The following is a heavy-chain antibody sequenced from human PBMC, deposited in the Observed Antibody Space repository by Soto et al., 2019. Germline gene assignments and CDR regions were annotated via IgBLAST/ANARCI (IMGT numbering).Heavy chain of an antibody. CDR1: GFTFSSYG. Sequence: GGSLRLSXAASGFTFSSYGMHWVRQAPGKGLERVAVISYDGSNKYYADSVKGRFTISRDNSKNTLYLQMNSLRAEDTAVYYCAKDVVVGATTGLGDYYYYYGMDVWGQGTTVTVSS. CDR2: ISYDGSNK. D-gene: IGHD1-26*01. CDR3: AKDVVVGATTGLGDYYYYYGMDV. V-gene: IGHV3-30*18. J-gene: IGHJ6*02.